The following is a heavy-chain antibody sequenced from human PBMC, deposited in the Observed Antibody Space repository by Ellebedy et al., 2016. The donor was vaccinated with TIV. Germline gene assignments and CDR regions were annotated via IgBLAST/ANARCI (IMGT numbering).Heavy chain of an antibody. CDR2: IKQDGSER. V-gene: IGHV3-7*01. CDR3: SSHVGTSMTH. D-gene: IGHD5-18*01. CDR1: GFTFSSYW. Sequence: GGSLRLSXAASGFTFSSYWMHWVRQAPGKGLEWVANIKQDGSERHYVGSVKGRFTISRDNAKSSLYLQMNSLRVEDTALYYCSSHVGTSMTHWGQGTLVTVSS. J-gene: IGHJ4*02.